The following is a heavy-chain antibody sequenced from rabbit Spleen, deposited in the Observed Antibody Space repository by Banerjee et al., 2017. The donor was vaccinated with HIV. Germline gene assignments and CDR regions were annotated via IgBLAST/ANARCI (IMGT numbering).Heavy chain of an antibody. CDR2: IAGSSSGFT. D-gene: IGHD1-1*01. CDR1: GFSFSSSDY. V-gene: IGHV1S45*01. CDR3: ARTGSIGDFDWLDL. J-gene: IGHJ5*01. Sequence: QEQLVESGGGLVQPEGSLTLTCKASGFSFSSSDYICWVRQAPGKGLEWISCIAGSSSGFTYSATWATGRFTISKTSSTTVTLQMTSLTVADTATYFCARTGSIGDFDWLDLWGPGTLVTVS.